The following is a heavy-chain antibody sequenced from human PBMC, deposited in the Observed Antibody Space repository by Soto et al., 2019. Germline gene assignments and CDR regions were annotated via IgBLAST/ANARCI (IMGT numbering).Heavy chain of an antibody. Sequence: QVQLVQSGAAVKKPGASVKISCKASGYTFTTYYLHWVRQAPGQGLEWMGIINPDTGSTSSAQNFRGRVSVTRDTSTSTVYMELYSLSSEDTAVYYCARDPNFSLTFHYYGMDVWGQGTTVTVSS. CDR2: INPDTGST. J-gene: IGHJ6*02. V-gene: IGHV1-46*01. CDR1: GYTFTTYY. CDR3: ARDPNFSLTFHYYGMDV.